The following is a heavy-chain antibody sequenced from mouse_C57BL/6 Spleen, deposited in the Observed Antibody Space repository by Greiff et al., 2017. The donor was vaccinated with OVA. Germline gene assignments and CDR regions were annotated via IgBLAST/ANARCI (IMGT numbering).Heavy chain of an antibody. Sequence: QVQLQQPGAELVMPGASVKLSCKASGYTFTSYWMHWVKQRPGQGLEWIGEIDPSASYTNYNQKFKGKSTLTVDKSSSTAYMQLSSLTSEDSAVYYCARPYDSSWFAYWGQGTLVTVSA. CDR3: ARPYDSSWFAY. V-gene: IGHV1-69*01. D-gene: IGHD2-4*01. CDR2: IDPSASYT. J-gene: IGHJ3*01. CDR1: GYTFTSYW.